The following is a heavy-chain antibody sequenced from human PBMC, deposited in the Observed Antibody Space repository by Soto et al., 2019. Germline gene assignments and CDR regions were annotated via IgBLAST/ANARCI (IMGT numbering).Heavy chain of an antibody. CDR3: ARNDGSGRYSYYYYYGMDV. CDR1: GGSFSGYY. V-gene: IGHV4-34*01. D-gene: IGHD3-10*01. CDR2: INHSGST. Sequence: PSETLSLTXAVYGGSFSGYYWSWIRQPPGKGLEWIGEINHSGSTNYNPSLKSRVTISVDTSKNQFSLKLSSVTAADTAVYYCARNDGSGRYSYYYYYGMDVWGQGTTVTVSS. J-gene: IGHJ6*02.